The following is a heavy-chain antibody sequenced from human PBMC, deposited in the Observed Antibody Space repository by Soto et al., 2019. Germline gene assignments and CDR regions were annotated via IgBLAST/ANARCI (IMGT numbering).Heavy chain of an antibody. CDR1: GFTFSSSW. V-gene: IGHV3-7*01. Sequence: GGSLRLSCVASGFTFSSSWMGWVRQAPGKGLEWVANIKHDGSEKYSVDSLKGRFTISRVNAENSLSLQINSLRAEDTAVYYCARVFYYGMEVWGQGTTVTVSS. CDR3: ARVFYYGMEV. CDR2: IKHDGSEK. J-gene: IGHJ6*02.